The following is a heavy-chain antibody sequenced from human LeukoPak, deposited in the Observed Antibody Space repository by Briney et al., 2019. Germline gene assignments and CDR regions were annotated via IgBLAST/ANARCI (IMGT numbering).Heavy chain of an antibody. CDR2: ISGNGGTT. V-gene: IGHV3-23*01. D-gene: IGHD6-13*01. CDR1: GITFSSYA. Sequence: GGSLRLSCAASGITFSSYAMTCVRQAPGRGLEWVSDISGNGGTTYYADSVTGLFTISRDNSKNTLYLQMNSLRAEDTAFYYCARDRYSSSWSDIWGQGTKVTVSS. J-gene: IGHJ3*02. CDR3: ARDRYSSSWSDI.